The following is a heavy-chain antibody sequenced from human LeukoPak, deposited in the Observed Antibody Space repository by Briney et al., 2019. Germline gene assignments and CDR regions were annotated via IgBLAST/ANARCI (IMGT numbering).Heavy chain of an antibody. J-gene: IGHJ4*02. V-gene: IGHV3-49*04. CDR2: IRSKIYGGTP. Sequence: GGSLRLSCAASEFSVGSNYMTWVRQAPGKGLEWVGFIRSKIYGGTPEYAASVKGRFTISRDDSKGIAYLQMNSLKTEDTAVYYCTRDQTPYYWGQGTLVTVSS. CDR3: TRDQTPYY. CDR1: EFSVGSNY.